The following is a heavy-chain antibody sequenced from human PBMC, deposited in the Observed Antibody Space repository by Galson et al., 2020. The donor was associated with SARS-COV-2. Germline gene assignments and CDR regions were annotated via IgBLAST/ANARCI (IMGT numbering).Heavy chain of an antibody. J-gene: IGHJ6*02. Sequence: ASVKVSCKASGYTFTSYYMHWARQAPGQGPEWMGITNSSGGSTSYEQKFQGRVTMTRDTSTSTVYMELSSLRTEDTAVYYCAREDYYYDSSGYEQTYYYYYGMDVWGQGTTVTVSS. V-gene: IGHV1-46*01. CDR1: GYTFTSYY. D-gene: IGHD3-22*01. CDR2: TNSSGGST. CDR3: AREDYYYDSSGYEQTYYYYYGMDV.